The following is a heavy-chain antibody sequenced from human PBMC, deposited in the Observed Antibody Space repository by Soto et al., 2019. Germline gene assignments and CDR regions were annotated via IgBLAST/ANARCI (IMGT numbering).Heavy chain of an antibody. CDR1: GFTFSSYG. J-gene: IGHJ4*02. CDR2: IWYDGSNK. Sequence: QVQLVESGGGVVQLGRSLRLSCAASGFTFSSYGMHWVRQAPGKGLEWVAVIWYDGSNKYYADSVKGRFTISRDNSKNTLYLQMNSLRAEDTAVYYCAREPAYSSSWYFDYWGQGTLVTVSS. CDR3: AREPAYSSSWYFDY. V-gene: IGHV3-33*01. D-gene: IGHD6-13*01.